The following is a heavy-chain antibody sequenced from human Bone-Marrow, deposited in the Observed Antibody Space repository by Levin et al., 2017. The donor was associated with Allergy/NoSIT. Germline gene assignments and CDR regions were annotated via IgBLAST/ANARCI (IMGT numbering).Heavy chain of an antibody. CDR3: ARDLLLQCGDLYHGFDI. Sequence: GGSLRLSCIASGFSISSYSLNWVRQAPGKGLEWISSISLSSKYIYYADSVKGRFTISRDNAKNSLYLQMNRLRAEDTAVYFCARDLLLQCGDLYHGFDIWGLGTMVAVSS. D-gene: IGHD3-10*01. J-gene: IGHJ3*02. CDR1: GFSISSYS. V-gene: IGHV3-21*06. CDR2: ISLSSKYI.